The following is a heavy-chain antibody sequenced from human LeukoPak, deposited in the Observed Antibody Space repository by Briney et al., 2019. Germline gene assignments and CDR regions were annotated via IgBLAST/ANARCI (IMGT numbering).Heavy chain of an antibody. CDR1: EFTFTSYE. CDR2: INHSGST. J-gene: IGHJ1*01. V-gene: IGHV4-34*01. D-gene: IGHD6-13*01. CDR3: ARAGIAAAGTIRGVKYFQH. Sequence: GSLRLSCAASEFTFTSYELNWVRQPPGKGLEWIGEINHSGSTNYNPSLKSRVTISVDTSKNQFSLKLSSVTAADTAVYYCARAGIAAAGTIRGVKYFQHWGQGTLVTVSS.